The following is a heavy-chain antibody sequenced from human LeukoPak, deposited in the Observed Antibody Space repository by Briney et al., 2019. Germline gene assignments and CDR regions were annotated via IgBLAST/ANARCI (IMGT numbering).Heavy chain of an antibody. CDR3: ATQTTIPYYYDRSGYLRY. CDR2: ISAYNHNT. D-gene: IGHD3-22*01. J-gene: IGHJ4*02. Sequence: GASVKVSCKASGYTFTSYGISWVRQAPGQGLEWMGWISAYNHNTRYAQKFQGRVSMTTDPSTSTAYMELMRLTSDDTAVYYCATQTTIPYYYDRSGYLRYWGQGTRVTVSS. CDR1: GYTFTSYG. V-gene: IGHV1-18*01.